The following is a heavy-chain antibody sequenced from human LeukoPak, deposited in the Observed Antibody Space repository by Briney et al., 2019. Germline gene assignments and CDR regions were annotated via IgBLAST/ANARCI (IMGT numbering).Heavy chain of an antibody. D-gene: IGHD5-18*01. Sequence: ASVKVSCKASGYTFTSYGISWVRQAPGQGLEWMGWISAYNGNTNYAQKLQGRVTMTTDTSTSTAYMELRSLRSDDTAVYYCARDGRGRVLDTALGLNWFDPWGQGTLVTVSS. J-gene: IGHJ5*02. CDR2: ISAYNGNT. V-gene: IGHV1-18*01. CDR1: GYTFTSYG. CDR3: ARDGRGRVLDTALGLNWFDP.